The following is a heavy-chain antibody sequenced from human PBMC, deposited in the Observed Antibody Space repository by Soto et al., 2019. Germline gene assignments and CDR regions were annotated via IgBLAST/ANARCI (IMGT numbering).Heavy chain of an antibody. CDR2: IYYSGST. J-gene: IGHJ5*02. D-gene: IGHD6-13*01. CDR3: ARGARRVDFIAAAGLNWFDP. V-gene: IGHV4-31*03. CDR1: GGSISSGGYY. Sequence: SETLSLTCTVSGGSISSGGYYWSWIRQHPGKGLEWIGYIYYSGSTYYNPSLKSRVTISVDTSKNQFSLKLSSVTAADTAVYYCARGARRVDFIAAAGLNWFDPWGQGTLVTVSS.